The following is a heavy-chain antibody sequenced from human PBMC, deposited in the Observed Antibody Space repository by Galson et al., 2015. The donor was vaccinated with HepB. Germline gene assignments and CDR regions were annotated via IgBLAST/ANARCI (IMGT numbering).Heavy chain of an antibody. Sequence: SLRLSCAASGFTFSSYAMSWVRQAPGKGLEWVSAISGSGGSTYYADSVKGRFTISRDNSKNTLYLQMNSLRAEDTAVYYCAKSPPSLLYSRYYFDYWGQGTLVTVSS. CDR1: GFTFSSYA. CDR3: AKSPPSLLYSRYYFDY. D-gene: IGHD2/OR15-2a*01. CDR2: ISGSGGST. V-gene: IGHV3-23*01. J-gene: IGHJ4*02.